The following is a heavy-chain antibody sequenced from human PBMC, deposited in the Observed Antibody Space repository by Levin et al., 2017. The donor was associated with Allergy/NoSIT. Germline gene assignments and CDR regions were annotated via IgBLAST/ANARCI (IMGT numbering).Heavy chain of an antibody. J-gene: IGHJ3*02. Sequence: GGSLRLSCAASGLIVSNNYMSWVRQAPGKGLEWVSVIYSAESTKYADSVKGRFFISRDISKNTVYLQMNYLRPEDTAVYYCARDWDPRYCGGTTCYRQDSRSPADAFDIWGQGTMVIVSS. CDR2: IYSAEST. CDR3: ARDWDPRYCGGTTCYRQDSRSPADAFDI. CDR1: GLIVSNNY. V-gene: IGHV3-66*01. D-gene: IGHD2-2*02.